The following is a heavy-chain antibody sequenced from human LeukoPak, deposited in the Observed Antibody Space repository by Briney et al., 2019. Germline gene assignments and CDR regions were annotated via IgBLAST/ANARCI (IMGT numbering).Heavy chain of an antibody. Sequence: GGSLRLSCAASGFTFSSYGMHWVRQAPGKGLEWVAFIRYDGSNKYYADSVKGRFTISRDNSKNTLYLQMNSLRAEDTAVYYCAKGTTVTAIFDYWGQGTLVTVSS. D-gene: IGHD4-17*01. CDR3: AKGTTVTAIFDY. CDR1: GFTFSSYG. CDR2: IRYDGSNK. J-gene: IGHJ4*02. V-gene: IGHV3-30*02.